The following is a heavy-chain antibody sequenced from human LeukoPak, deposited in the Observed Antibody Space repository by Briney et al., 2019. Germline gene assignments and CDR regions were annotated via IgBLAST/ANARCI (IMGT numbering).Heavy chain of an antibody. V-gene: IGHV3-74*01. Sequence: GGSLRLSCAASGFTFSSYWMHWVRQAPGKGLVWVSRINSDGRSTSYADSVKGRFTISRVNAKSTLYLQMNSLRAEDTAVYYCASASGYCNSTSCYVFDYWGQGTLVTVSS. D-gene: IGHD2-2*01. J-gene: IGHJ4*02. CDR1: GFTFSSYW. CDR3: ASASGYCNSTSCYVFDY. CDR2: INSDGRST.